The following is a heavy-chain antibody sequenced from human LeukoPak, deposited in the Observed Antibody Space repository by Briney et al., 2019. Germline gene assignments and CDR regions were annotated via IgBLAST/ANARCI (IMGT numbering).Heavy chain of an antibody. J-gene: IGHJ4*02. Sequence: SETLSLTCTVSGGSISSSSYYWGWIRQPPGKGLEWIGSIYYSGSTCYNPSLKSRVTISVDTSKNQFSLKLSSVTAADTAVYYCARGHSKPWEAYYFDYWGQGTLVTVSS. D-gene: IGHD4-11*01. CDR2: IYYSGST. CDR3: ARGHSKPWEAYYFDY. CDR1: GGSISSSSYY. V-gene: IGHV4-39*07.